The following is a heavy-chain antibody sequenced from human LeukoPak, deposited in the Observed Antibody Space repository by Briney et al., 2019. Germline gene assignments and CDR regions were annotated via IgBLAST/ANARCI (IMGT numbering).Heavy chain of an antibody. V-gene: IGHV1-69*13. CDR2: IIPIFGTA. J-gene: IGHJ6*03. Sequence: SVKVSCKASGGTFSSYAISWVRQAPGQGLEWMGGIIPIFGTANYAQKFQGRVTITADESTSTAYMELSSLRSDDTAVYYCARVTYSSSWYVNYYXXMDVXXKGXTVTV. CDR1: GGTFSSYA. D-gene: IGHD6-13*01. CDR3: ARVTYSSSWYVNYYXXMDV.